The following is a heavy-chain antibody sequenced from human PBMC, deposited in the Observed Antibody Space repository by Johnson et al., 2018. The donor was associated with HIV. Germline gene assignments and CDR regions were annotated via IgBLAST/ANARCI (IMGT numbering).Heavy chain of an antibody. CDR2: VYSGGST. V-gene: IGHV3-53*01. CDR1: GFTVSSHY. CDR3: ARDLPYYYDSSNKNGAFDI. D-gene: IGHD3-22*01. J-gene: IGHJ3*02. Sequence: MLLVESGGGLIQPGGSLRLSCAASGFTVSSHYMNWVRQAPGKGLEWVSIVYSGGSTYYADSVKGRFTISRDNSKNTLYLHMNTLTAEDTAVYYCARDLPYYYDSSNKNGAFDIWGQGTVVTVS.